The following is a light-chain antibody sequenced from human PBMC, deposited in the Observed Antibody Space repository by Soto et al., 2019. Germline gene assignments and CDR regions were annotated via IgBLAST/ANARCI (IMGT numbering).Light chain of an antibody. V-gene: IGLV2-23*03. CDR1: SGDVGTYKL. Sequence: QSALTQPASVSGSPGQSITISCTGTSGDVGTYKLVSWYQHHPGKAPRLMIYEGTKRPSGVSDRFSGSKSGNTASLTISGLQAEDEADYYCCSYAGSSTFVVFGGGTKLTVL. CDR3: CSYAGSSTFVV. CDR2: EGT. J-gene: IGLJ2*01.